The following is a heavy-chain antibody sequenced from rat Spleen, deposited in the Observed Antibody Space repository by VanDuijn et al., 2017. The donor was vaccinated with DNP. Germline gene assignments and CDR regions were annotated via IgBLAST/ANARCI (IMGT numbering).Heavy chain of an antibody. CDR3: ARHSWGAYFDY. J-gene: IGHJ2*01. D-gene: IGHD4-6*01. Sequence: EVQLVESGGGLVQPGRSLKISCTASGFTFSDYNMAWVRQAPNKGLAWVATIIYAGNKAFYRVSVQGRFTISSDKAKSTLYLQMNSLRSEDTATYYCARHSWGAYFDYWGQGVMVTVSS. CDR1: GFTFSDYN. V-gene: IGHV5S10*01. CDR2: IIYAGNKA.